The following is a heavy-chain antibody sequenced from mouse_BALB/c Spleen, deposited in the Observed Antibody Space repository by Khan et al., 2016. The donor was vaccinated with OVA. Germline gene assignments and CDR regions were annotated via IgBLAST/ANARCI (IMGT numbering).Heavy chain of an antibody. CDR2: INPSSSYT. V-gene: IGHV1-4*01. J-gene: IGHJ3*01. Sequence: VQLQESGAELARPGASVKMSCKASGYTFSNYTMHWVKQRPGQGLEWIGYINPSSSYTNYNQKFNDKATLTADKSSSTAYMQLSSLTSDDSAVYYCASYDRYPAWFAYWGQGTLVTVSA. CDR3: ASYDRYPAWFAY. D-gene: IGHD2-14*01. CDR1: GYTFSNYT.